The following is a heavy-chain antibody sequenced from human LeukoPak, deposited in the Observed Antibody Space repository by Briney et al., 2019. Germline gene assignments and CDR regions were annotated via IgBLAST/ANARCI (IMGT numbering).Heavy chain of an antibody. D-gene: IGHD5-24*01. CDR2: MNPNSGNT. CDR3: ARGFKDKLMATIGSDFDY. Sequence: GASVKVSCKASGYTFTSYDINWVRQATGQGLEWMGWMNPNSGNTGYAQKFQGGVTMTRNTSISTAYMELSSLRSEDTAVYYCARGFKDKLMATIGSDFDYWGQGTLVTVSS. J-gene: IGHJ4*02. V-gene: IGHV1-8*01. CDR1: GYTFTSYD.